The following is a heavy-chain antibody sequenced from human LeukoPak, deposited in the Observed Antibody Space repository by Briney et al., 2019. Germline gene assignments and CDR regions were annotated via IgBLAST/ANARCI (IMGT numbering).Heavy chain of an antibody. Sequence: SSETLSLTCAVYGGSFSGYYWSWIRQPPGKGLEWIGEINHSGSTYYNPSLKSRVTISVDTSKNQFSLKLSSVTAADTAVYYCARHLHGSGSYAHQYYYYYYYMDVWGKGTTVTISS. CDR2: INHSGST. CDR3: ARHLHGSGSYAHQYYYYYYYMDV. J-gene: IGHJ6*03. V-gene: IGHV4-34*01. CDR1: GGSFSGYY. D-gene: IGHD3-10*01.